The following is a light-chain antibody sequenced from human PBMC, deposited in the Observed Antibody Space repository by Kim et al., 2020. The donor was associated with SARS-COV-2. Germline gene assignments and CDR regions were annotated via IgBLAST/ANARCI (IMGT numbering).Light chain of an antibody. Sequence: KTVTISCTGSSGNIASNYVQCYQQRPASAPTTVIYEDNERPSGVPDRFSGSIDSSSNSASLTISGLKTEDEADYCCQSYDDSNRWVFGGGTQLTVL. CDR3: QSYDDSNRWV. J-gene: IGLJ3*02. CDR2: EDN. V-gene: IGLV6-57*02. CDR1: SGNIASNY.